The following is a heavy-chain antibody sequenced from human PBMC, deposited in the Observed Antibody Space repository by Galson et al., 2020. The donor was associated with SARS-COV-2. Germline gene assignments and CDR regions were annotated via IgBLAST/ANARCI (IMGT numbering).Heavy chain of an antibody. Sequence: ASVKVSCQASGYSFSNYGISWVRQAPGQGLEWMGYISAYNGNTYYAQKFQVRVTMTTDTSTNTAYMEVRRLRSDDTAVYFCARVGLAIAGLQEGYWSQGTLVNVSS. CDR1: GYSFSNYG. V-gene: IGHV1-18*01. J-gene: IGHJ4*02. CDR3: ARVGLAIAGLQEGY. CDR2: ISAYNGNT. D-gene: IGHD2-15*01.